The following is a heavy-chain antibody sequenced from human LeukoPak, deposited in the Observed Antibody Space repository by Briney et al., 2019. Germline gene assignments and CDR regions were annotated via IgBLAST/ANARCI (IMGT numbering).Heavy chain of an antibody. V-gene: IGHV1-2*02. Sequence: GASVKVSCKASGYTFTCYYMHWVRQAPGQGLEWMGWINPNSGGTNYAQKFQGRVTMTRDTSISTAYMELSRLRSDDTAVYYCARDSGYCSSTSCYVWFDPWGQGTLVTVSS. J-gene: IGHJ5*02. CDR1: GYTFTCYY. D-gene: IGHD2-2*01. CDR2: INPNSGGT. CDR3: ARDSGYCSSTSCYVWFDP.